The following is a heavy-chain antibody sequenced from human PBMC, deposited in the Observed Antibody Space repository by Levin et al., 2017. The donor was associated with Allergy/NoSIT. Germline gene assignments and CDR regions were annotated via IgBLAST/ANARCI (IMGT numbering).Heavy chain of an antibody. J-gene: IGHJ4*02. D-gene: IGHD5-24*01. CDR2: ISYNGRNT. CDR1: GFAFSSYA. V-gene: IGHV3-64*02. CDR3: GRGIQEVQTATIGDY. Sequence: GGSLRLSCAASGFAFSSYAMNWVRQAPGKGLEYVSAISYNGRNTYYGDSVEGRFTISRDNSKNILYLQMGSLRAEDMAVYYCGRGIQEVQTATIGDYWGQGTLVTVSS.